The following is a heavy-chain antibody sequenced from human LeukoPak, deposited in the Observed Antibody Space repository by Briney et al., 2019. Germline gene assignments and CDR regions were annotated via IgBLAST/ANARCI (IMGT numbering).Heavy chain of an antibody. Sequence: PSQTLSLTCGVSGASVSSIGYSWSWIRQPPGKGLEWIGYIYHSGSTYYNPSLKSRVTISVDRSKNQFSLKLSSVTAADTAVYYCAREGGASSSYYYYYYMDVWGKGTTVTVSS. CDR2: IYHSGST. V-gene: IGHV4-30-2*01. D-gene: IGHD6-6*01. CDR1: GASVSSIGYS. J-gene: IGHJ6*03. CDR3: AREGGASSSYYYYYYMDV.